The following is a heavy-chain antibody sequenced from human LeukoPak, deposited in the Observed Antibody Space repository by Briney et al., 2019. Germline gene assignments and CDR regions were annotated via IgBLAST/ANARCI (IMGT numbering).Heavy chain of an antibody. CDR1: GGSISSGGYS. V-gene: IGHV4-30-2*01. CDR2: IYHSGST. CDR3: ARGGYCSGGSCYWFDP. Sequence: PSETLSLTCAVSGGSISSGGYSWSWIRQPPGKGLEWIGYIYHSGSTYYNPSLKSRVTISVDRSKNQFSLKLSSVTAAGTAVYYCARGGYCSGGSCYWFDPWGQGTLVTVSS. J-gene: IGHJ5*02. D-gene: IGHD2-15*01.